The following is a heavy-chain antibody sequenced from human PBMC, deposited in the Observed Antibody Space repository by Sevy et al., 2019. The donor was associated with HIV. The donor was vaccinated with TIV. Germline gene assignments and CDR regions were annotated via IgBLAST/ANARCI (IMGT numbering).Heavy chain of an antibody. D-gene: IGHD3-10*01. Sequence: SETLSLTCAVYGGSFNGYFWSWIRHSPGKGLEWIGENNDVGSTRYNPSLKSRVTISVDTSKSQFSLNLTSVTAADTAVYFCARVPSLYGSGSYYREYYFDSWGQGTLVTVSS. CDR1: GGSFNGYF. CDR2: NNDVGST. CDR3: ARVPSLYGSGSYYREYYFDS. V-gene: IGHV4-34*01. J-gene: IGHJ4*02.